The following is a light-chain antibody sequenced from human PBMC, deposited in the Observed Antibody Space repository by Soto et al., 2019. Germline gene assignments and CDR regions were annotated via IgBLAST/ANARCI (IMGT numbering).Light chain of an antibody. CDR1: SGHSSYA. CDR3: QTWGTGLLV. CDR2: LNSDGSH. J-gene: IGLJ3*02. V-gene: IGLV4-69*01. Sequence: QSVLTQSPSASASLGASVKLTCTLSSGHSSYAIAWHQQQPEEGPRYLMKLNSDGSHSKGDGIPDRFSGSSSGAERYLTISSLQSEDEADYYCQTWGTGLLVFGGGTKLTVL.